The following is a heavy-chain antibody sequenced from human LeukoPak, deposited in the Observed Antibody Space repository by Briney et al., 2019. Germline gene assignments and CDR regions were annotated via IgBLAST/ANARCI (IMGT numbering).Heavy chain of an antibody. CDR3: TRLNLAEAVAGQGDVDY. V-gene: IGHV3-30*02. D-gene: IGHD6-19*01. Sequence: GGSLRLSCAASGFTFSSYGMHWVRQAPGKGLEWVAFIRYDGSNKYYADSVKGRFTISRDNSKNTLYLQMNSLRAEDTAVYYCTRLNLAEAVAGQGDVDYWGQGTLVTVSS. CDR2: IRYDGSNK. CDR1: GFTFSSYG. J-gene: IGHJ4*02.